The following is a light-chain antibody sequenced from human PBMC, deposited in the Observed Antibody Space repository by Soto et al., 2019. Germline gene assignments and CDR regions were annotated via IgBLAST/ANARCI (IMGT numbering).Light chain of an antibody. CDR2: DAS. J-gene: IGKJ5*01. CDR1: QDINKN. Sequence: DIQMTHSPASLSASVGDRVTITWQASQDINKNLIWYQQKPGKAPKLLIYDASDLETGVPSRFSGSGSGTGFTFTISSLQPEDFATYYCQQYESLPLTFGQGTRLEIK. CDR3: QQYESLPLT. V-gene: IGKV1-33*01.